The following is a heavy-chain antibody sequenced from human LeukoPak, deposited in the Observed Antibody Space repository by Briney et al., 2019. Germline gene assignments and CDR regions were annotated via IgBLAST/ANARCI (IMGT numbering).Heavy chain of an antibody. V-gene: IGHV4-39*07. CDR2: INHSGST. Sequence: TSETLSLTCTVSGGSISSGGYYWSWIRQPPGQGLEWIGEINHSGSTNYNPSLKSRVTISVDTSKNQFSLKLSSVTAADTAVYYCARAKTRSLVGATGPIDYWGQGTLVTVSS. CDR3: ARAKTRSLVGATGPIDY. J-gene: IGHJ4*02. D-gene: IGHD1-26*01. CDR1: GGSISSGGYY.